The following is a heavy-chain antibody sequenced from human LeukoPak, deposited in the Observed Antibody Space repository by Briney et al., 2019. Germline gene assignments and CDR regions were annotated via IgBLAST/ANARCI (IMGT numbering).Heavy chain of an antibody. CDR3: ARVLTPDRNIAAAVSGWFDP. CDR1: GGSFSGYY. D-gene: IGHD6-13*01. J-gene: IGHJ5*02. V-gene: IGHV4-34*01. CDR2: INHSGST. Sequence: PSETLSLTCAVYGGSFSGYYWSWIRQPPGKGLEWIWEINHSGSTNYNPSLKSRVTISVDTSKNQFSLKLSSVTAADTAVYYCARVLTPDRNIAAAVSGWFDPWGQGTLVTVSS.